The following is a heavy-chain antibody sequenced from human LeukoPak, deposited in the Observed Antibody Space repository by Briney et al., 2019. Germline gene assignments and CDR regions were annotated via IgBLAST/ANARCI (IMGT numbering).Heavy chain of an antibody. CDR1: GYTFTSYY. CDR3: ARDPGSGSQYYYYYYMDV. D-gene: IGHD3-10*01. V-gene: IGHV1-46*01. J-gene: IGHJ6*03. CDR2: INPSGGST. Sequence: GASVKVSCKASGYTFTSYYMHWVRQAPGQGLEWMGIINPSGGSTSYAQKFQGRVTVTRDTSTSTVYMELSSLRSEDTAVYYCARDPGSGSQYYYYYYMDVWGKGTTVTISS.